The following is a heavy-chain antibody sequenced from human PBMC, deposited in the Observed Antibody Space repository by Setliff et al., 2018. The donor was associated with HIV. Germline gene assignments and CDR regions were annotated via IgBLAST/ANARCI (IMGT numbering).Heavy chain of an antibody. D-gene: IGHD3-22*01. Sequence: ASEKVSCKPSGYTFSNYDINWVRQAAGQGLEWMGWMNPDSRNTGYAQRFEGRVTLTWDTSISTAYLELNHLKSDDTAVYYCARARTDYYDRRRRSHYYIDVWARGATVTVSS. CDR1: GYTFSNYD. V-gene: IGHV1-8*02. CDR2: MNPDSRNT. CDR3: ARARTDYYDRRRRSHYYIDV. J-gene: IGHJ6*03.